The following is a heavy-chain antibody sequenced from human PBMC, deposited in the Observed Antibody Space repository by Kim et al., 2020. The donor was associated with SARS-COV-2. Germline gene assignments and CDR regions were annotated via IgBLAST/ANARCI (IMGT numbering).Heavy chain of an antibody. CDR2: IYYSGST. D-gene: IGHD3-16*01. J-gene: IGHJ4*02. V-gene: IGHV4-59*01. CDR3: ASFLD. Sequence: IYYSGSTNYTPSLKSRVTISVDTSKNQFSLKPSSVTAADTAVYYCASFLDWGQGTLVTVSS.